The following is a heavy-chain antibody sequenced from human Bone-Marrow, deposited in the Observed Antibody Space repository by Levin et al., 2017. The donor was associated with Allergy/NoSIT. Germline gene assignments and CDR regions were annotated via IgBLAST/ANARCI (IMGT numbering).Heavy chain of an antibody. CDR2: ISGSGNTI. D-gene: IGHD6-13*01. V-gene: IGHV3-48*03. J-gene: IGHJ2*01. CDR1: GFSFSIYE. CDR3: AGKPLSSWLYWYFDV. Sequence: GGSLRLSCAASGFSFSIYEMNWVHQAPGKGLEWISYISGSGNTIYYADSVKGRFTISRDNAKNSLYLQVNSLRAEDTAVYYCAGKPLSSWLYWYFDVWGRGTLVTVSS.